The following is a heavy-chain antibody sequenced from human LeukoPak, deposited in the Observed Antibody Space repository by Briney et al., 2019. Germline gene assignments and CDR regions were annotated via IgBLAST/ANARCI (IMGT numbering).Heavy chain of an antibody. J-gene: IGHJ3*02. CDR3: ARRTAAGPSVLGAFDI. Sequence: GESLKISCKGSGYSFTSYWIGWVRQMPGKGLEWMGIIYPGDSDTRYSPSFQGQVTISADKSISTAYLQWSSLKASDTAMYYCARRTAAGPSVLGAFDIWGQGTMVTVSS. V-gene: IGHV5-51*01. CDR2: IYPGDSDT. D-gene: IGHD6-13*01. CDR1: GYSFTSYW.